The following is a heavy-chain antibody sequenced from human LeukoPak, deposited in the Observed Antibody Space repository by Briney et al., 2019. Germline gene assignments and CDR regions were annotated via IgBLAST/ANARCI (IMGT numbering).Heavy chain of an antibody. CDR3: AKGFTSGWSGFSAFDY. D-gene: IGHD6-19*01. CDR1: GFTFSSYA. Sequence: GGSLRLSCAASGFTFSSYAMHWVRQAPGKGLEWVAVISYDGSNKYYADSVKGRFTISRDNSKNTLYLQMSSLRADDTAVYYCAKGFTSGWSGFSAFDYWGQGTLVTVSS. V-gene: IGHV3-30-3*01. J-gene: IGHJ4*02. CDR2: ISYDGSNK.